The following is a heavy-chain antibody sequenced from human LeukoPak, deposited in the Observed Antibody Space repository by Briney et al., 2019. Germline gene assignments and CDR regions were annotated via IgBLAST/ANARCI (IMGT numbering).Heavy chain of an antibody. CDR3: ATLNLSYSSSWNDDY. V-gene: IGHV4-39*07. J-gene: IGHJ4*02. CDR2: VYYTGVT. CDR1: GGYIITSGHY. D-gene: IGHD6-13*01. Sequence: SETLSLTCTVSGGYIITSGHYWGWIRQPPGKGLEWIGSVYYTGVTSTNPFFRSRMSISVDTSKNQFSLKLSSVTAADTAVYYCATLNLSYSSSWNDDYWGQGTLVTVSS.